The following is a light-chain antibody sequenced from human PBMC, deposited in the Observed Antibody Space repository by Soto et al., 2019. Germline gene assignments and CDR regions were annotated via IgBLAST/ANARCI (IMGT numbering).Light chain of an antibody. V-gene: IGKV3-15*01. J-gene: IGKJ4*02. CDR2: GAS. CDR1: QSVSSN. CDR3: QQYNNCPPLT. Sequence: EIVMTQSPATLSVSPGERVTLSCRASQSVSSNLAWYQQKPGQAPRLLIYGASTRATGIPARFSGSGSGIDFTLTISSLQSEDFAVYYCQQYNNCPPLTFGEGTTVDIK.